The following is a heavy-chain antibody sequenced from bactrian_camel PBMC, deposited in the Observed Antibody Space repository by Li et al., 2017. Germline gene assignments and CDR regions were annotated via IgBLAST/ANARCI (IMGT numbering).Heavy chain of an antibody. CDR1: GYTSTTSC. CDR3: AADVYSPMAWVRGDFAY. V-gene: IGHV3S1*01. CDR2: IFIYGGST. J-gene: IGHJ6*01. D-gene: IGHD1*01. Sequence: HVQLVESGGGSVQAGESRRLSCVTSGYTSTTSCVAWVRQAPGKQREEDAKIFIYGGSTDYADSVKGRFTISTDNAKNTVFLQMSSLQPDDSTMYICAADVYSPMAWVRGDFAYWGQGTQVTVS.